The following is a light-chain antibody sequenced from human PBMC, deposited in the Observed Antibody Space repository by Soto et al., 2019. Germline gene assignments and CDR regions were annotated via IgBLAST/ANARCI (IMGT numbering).Light chain of an antibody. CDR1: SSDVGAYEH. J-gene: IGLJ1*01. V-gene: IGLV2-14*03. CDR3: SSYSTTNILV. CDR2: DVN. Sequence: SALTQPASVSGSPGQSVTISCTGASSDVGAYEHVSWYQQHPGRAPKLILYDVNNRPSGVSNHFSGSKSGNTASLVISGLQANDGADYYCSSYSTTNILVFGSGTKVTLL.